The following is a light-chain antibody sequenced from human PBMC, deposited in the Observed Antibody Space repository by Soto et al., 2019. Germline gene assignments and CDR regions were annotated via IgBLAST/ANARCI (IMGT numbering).Light chain of an antibody. CDR3: QHYGSYLT. J-gene: IGKJ4*01. CDR2: GAS. V-gene: IGKV3-20*01. Sequence: EMVLTQSPGTLSLSSGERATLSCRASQIISSSFLACYQQKLGQAPRLLIYGASSRAAGIPDRFSGSGSGTEFTVTISRLEPEDFAVYYWQHYGSYLTVGGGTKVEIK. CDR1: QIISSSF.